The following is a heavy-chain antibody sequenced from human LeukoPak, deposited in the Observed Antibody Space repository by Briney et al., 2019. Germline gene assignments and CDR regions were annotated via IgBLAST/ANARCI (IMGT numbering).Heavy chain of an antibody. CDR2: IHHSGGT. CDR3: ARVGGYDYVWGSYRITFDY. V-gene: IGHV4-4*02. J-gene: IGHJ4*02. D-gene: IGHD3-16*02. Sequence: SETLSLTCTVSGASVSRNWWSWVRQPPGKGLEWIGEIHHSGGTNYNPSLKSRVTMSLDNSNNHFSLKLSSVTAADTAVYYCARVGGYDYVWGSYRITFDYWGQGTLVTVSS. CDR1: GASVSRNW.